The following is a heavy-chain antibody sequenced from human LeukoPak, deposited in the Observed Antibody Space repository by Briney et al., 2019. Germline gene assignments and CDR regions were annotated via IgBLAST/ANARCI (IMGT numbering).Heavy chain of an antibody. J-gene: IGHJ4*02. D-gene: IGHD2-2*01. Sequence: SQTLSLTCTVSGGSISSGSYYWSWIRKPAGKGLEWIGRIYTSGSTNYNPSLKSRVTISVDTSKNQFSLKLSSVTAADTAVYYCARVPATAFVDYWGQGTLLTVSS. CDR2: IYTSGST. CDR3: ARVPATAFVDY. V-gene: IGHV4-61*02. CDR1: GGSISSGSYY.